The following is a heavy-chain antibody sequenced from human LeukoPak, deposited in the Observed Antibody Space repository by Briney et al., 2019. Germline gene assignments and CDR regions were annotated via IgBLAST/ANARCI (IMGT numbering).Heavy chain of an antibody. D-gene: IGHD2-21*01. J-gene: IGHJ4*02. CDR3: VRDNYGGILDF. V-gene: IGHV3-30*04. CDR2: VLYDGSKK. Sequence: GGSLRLSCAASGFTFTRYTMHGGRQAPGKGLEWVAVVLYDGSKKYYADSVKGRFTLSRDNSKNTLSLQMNALRPDDTAVYYCVRDNYGGILDFWGQGTLVTVSS. CDR1: GFTFTRYT.